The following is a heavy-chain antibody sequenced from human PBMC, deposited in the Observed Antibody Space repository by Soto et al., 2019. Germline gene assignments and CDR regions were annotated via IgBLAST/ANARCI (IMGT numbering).Heavy chain of an antibody. CDR3: ARTPHYYGSGSYFLEGYYYYYGMDV. Sequence: SETLSLTCTVSGGSISSYYWSWIRQPPGKGLEWIGYIYYSGSTNYNPSLKSRVTISIETSKNQFSLKLSSVTAADTAVYYCARTPHYYGSGSYFLEGYYYYYGMDVWGQGTTVTVSS. CDR2: IYYSGST. J-gene: IGHJ6*02. D-gene: IGHD3-10*01. V-gene: IGHV4-59*01. CDR1: GGSISSYY.